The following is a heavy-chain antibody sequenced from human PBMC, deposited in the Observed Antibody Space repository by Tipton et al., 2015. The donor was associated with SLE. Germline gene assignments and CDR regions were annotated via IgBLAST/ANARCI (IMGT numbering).Heavy chain of an antibody. D-gene: IGHD6-19*01. CDR2: INPNSGGT. J-gene: IGHJ4*02. CDR3: ARGSSGWYNYFDY. CDR1: GYTFTGYY. V-gene: IGHV1-2*02. Sequence: QVQLVQSGAEVKKPGASVKVSCKASGYTFTGYYMHWVRQAPGQGLEWMGWINPNSGGTNYAQKFQGRVTMTRNTSVSTAYMELSSLRSEDTAVYYCARGSSGWYNYFDYWGQGTLVTVSS.